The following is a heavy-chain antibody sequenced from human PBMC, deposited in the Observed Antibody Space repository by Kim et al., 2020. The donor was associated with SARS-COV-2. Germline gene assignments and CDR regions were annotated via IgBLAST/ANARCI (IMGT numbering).Heavy chain of an antibody. V-gene: IGHV3-23*01. CDR1: GFTFSSYA. CDR3: AKDYYYGSGSYYNGGGY. D-gene: IGHD3-10*01. CDR2: ISGSGGST. J-gene: IGHJ4*02. Sequence: GGSLRLSCAASGFTFSSYAMSWVRQAPGKGLEWVSAISGSGGSTYYADSVKGRFTISRDNSKNTLYLQMNSLRAEDTAVYYCAKDYYYGSGSYYNGGGYWGRGTLVTVSS.